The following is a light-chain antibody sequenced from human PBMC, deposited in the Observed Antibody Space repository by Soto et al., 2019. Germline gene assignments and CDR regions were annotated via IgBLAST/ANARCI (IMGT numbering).Light chain of an antibody. CDR1: NIRSKS. CDR2: YDR. V-gene: IGLV3-21*04. Sequence: SYELTQPPSVSVAPGNTARITCGGNNIRSKSVHWYQQKPGQAPVQVIYYDRDRPAGIPERFSGSNSGNTATLTTSWVEAGDEAEYYCQVSDSSSETYVFGTGTKLTVL. J-gene: IGLJ1*01. CDR3: QVSDSSSETYV.